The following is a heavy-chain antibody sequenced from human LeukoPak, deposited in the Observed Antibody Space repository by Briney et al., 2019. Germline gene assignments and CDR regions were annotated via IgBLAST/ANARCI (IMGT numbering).Heavy chain of an antibody. V-gene: IGHV3-23*01. CDR2: ISGSGGST. J-gene: IGHJ5*02. D-gene: IGHD6-13*01. CDR3: AKALAEAASGWGFDP. Sequence: GGSLRLSCAASGFTFDNYAMSWVRQAPGKGLEWVSAISGSGGSTYYADSVKGRFTISRDNSKNTLYLQMNSLRAEDTAVYYCAKALAEAASGWGFDPWGQGTLVTVSS. CDR1: GFTFDNYA.